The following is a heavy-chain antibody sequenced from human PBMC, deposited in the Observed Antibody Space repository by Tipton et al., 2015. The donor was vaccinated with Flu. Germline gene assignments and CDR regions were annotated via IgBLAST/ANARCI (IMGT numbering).Heavy chain of an antibody. Sequence: KPSCAVSGLTVRSNYMSWVRQAPGKGLEWVSVMYAGGNTYYADAVKGRFTISRDNSKNTVYLQMNSLRAEDTAVYYCARVSGGGYYFDYWGQGTLVTVSS. CDR1: GLTVRSNY. V-gene: IGHV3-66*02. J-gene: IGHJ4*02. CDR2: MYAGGNT. D-gene: IGHD2-15*01. CDR3: ARVSGGGYYFDY.